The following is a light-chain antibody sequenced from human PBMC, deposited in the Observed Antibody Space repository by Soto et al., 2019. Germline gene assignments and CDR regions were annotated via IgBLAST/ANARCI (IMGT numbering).Light chain of an antibody. CDR1: QNVDSNY. J-gene: IGKJ1*01. CDR2: GAS. CDR3: QQYGSLSWT. Sequence: EIVLRQSPRTLSLSPGEGATLSCRASQNVDSNYLARYQHKPGQAPWIILFGASGRATGIPDRFSGSGSGTDFTLTISRLEPEDFAVYYCQQYGSLSWTFGQGTKVDIK. V-gene: IGKV3-20*01.